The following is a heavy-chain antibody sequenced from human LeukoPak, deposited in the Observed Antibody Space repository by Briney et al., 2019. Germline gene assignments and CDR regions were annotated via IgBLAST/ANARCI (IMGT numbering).Heavy chain of an antibody. CDR2: ISYDGSNK. D-gene: IGHD1-26*01. CDR1: GFTFSSYA. V-gene: IGHV3-30-3*01. CDR3: ARAIVFTSSFDY. J-gene: IGHJ4*02. Sequence: GRSLRLSCAASGFTFSSYAMPWVRQAPGKGLEWVAVISYDGSNKYYADSVKGRFTISRDNSKNTLYLQMNSLRAEDTAVYYCARAIVFTSSFDYWGQGTLVTVSS.